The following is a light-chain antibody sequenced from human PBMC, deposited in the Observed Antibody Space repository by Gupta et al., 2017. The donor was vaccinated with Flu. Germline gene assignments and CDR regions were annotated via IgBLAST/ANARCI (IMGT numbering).Light chain of an antibody. CDR1: SSKIGSNT. V-gene: IGLV1-44*01. J-gene: IGLJ2*01. CDR3: AAWDDSLNVAL. CDR2: NRN. Sequence: QSLLTQPPSVSAPPGPRVTISCSGSSSKIGSNTVNWYQQLPGTAPKLLIYNRNQRPSGVPDRFSGSKSGTSASLAISGLQSEDEADYYCAAWDDSLNVALFGGGTKLTVL.